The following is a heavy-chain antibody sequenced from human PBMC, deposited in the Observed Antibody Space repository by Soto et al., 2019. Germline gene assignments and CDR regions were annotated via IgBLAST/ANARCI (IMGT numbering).Heavy chain of an antibody. CDR3: ARPLHKGRGFYYYGLDV. D-gene: IGHD3-10*01. CDR1: RFTFSSYA. V-gene: IGHV3-30-3*01. J-gene: IGHJ6*02. Sequence: PGGSLRLSCAASRFTFSSYAMHWVRQAPGKGLDWVAVISHDGSNKYYADSVKGRFTISRDNSKNTLYLQMNSLRADDTAVYYCARPLHKGRGFYYYGLDVWGQGTTVTVSS. CDR2: ISHDGSNK.